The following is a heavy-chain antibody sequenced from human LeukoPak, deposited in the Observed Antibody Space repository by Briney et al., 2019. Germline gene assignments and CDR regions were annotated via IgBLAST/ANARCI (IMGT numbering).Heavy chain of an antibody. CDR2: ISTTGTI. Sequence: GGSLRLSCAASGFTFSSYIMNWVRQAPGKGLEWVSYISTTGTIYYADSVEGRFTISRDNAKNSLYLQMNSLRAEDTAVYYCARREREADYYDSSGYGGAFDIWGQGTMVTVSS. CDR3: ARREREADYYDSSGYGGAFDI. CDR1: GFTFSSYI. V-gene: IGHV3-48*04. J-gene: IGHJ3*02. D-gene: IGHD3-22*01.